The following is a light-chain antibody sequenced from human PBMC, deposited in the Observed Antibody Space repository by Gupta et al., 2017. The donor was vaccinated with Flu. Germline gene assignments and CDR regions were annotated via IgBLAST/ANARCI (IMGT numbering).Light chain of an antibody. V-gene: IGLV1-47*01. Sequence: QSVLTQPPSASGTPGQRVTISCSGSSSNIGSNYVYWYQQHPATAPNLLIYRNNQRPSGVPDRFSGSKSGASASLAISGLRAEDEADYYCAAWDDSRSGRVFGTGTKVTVL. CDR3: AAWDDSRSGRV. J-gene: IGLJ1*01. CDR1: SSNIGSNY. CDR2: RNN.